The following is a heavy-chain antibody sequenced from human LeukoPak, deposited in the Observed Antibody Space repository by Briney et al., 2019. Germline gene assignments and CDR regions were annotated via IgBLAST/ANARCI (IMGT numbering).Heavy chain of an antibody. D-gene: IGHD6-13*01. V-gene: IGHV6-1*01. CDR1: GDSVSSNSAA. Sequence: SQTLSLTCAISGDSVSSNSAAWNWIRQSPSRGLEWLGRTYYRSKWYNDYAVSVKSRITINPDTSKNQFSLQLKSVTPEDTAVYYCARTGYSSTWFPWGFDPWGQGTLVTVSS. CDR3: ARTGYSSTWFPWGFDP. CDR2: TYYRSKWYN. J-gene: IGHJ5*02.